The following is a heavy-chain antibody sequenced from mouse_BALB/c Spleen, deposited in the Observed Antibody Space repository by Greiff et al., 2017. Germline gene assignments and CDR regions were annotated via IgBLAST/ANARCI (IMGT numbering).Heavy chain of an antibody. CDR2: ISTYYGNT. J-gene: IGHJ4*01. CDR3: ARDYYGSSPYYYAMDY. V-gene: IGHV1-67*01. CDR1: GYTFTDYA. Sequence: QVQLQQSGPELVRPGVSVKISCKGSGYTFTDYAMHWVKQSHAKSLEWIGVISTYYGNTNYNQKFKGKATMTVDKSSSTAYMELARLTSEDSAIYYCARDYYGSSPYYYAMDYWGQGTSVTVSS. D-gene: IGHD1-1*01.